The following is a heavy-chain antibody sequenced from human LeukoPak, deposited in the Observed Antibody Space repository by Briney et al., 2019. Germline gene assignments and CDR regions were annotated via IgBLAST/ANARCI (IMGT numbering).Heavy chain of an antibody. Sequence: GGSLRLSCAASGFTFNTYWMRWVRQAPGKGLEWVANINQDGSQKYYVDSVKGRFTISRDSAKNSLYLQMNSLRAEDTAVYYCARDKSYGDSEDYWGQGTLVTVSS. CDR2: INQDGSQK. CDR3: ARDKSYGDSEDY. V-gene: IGHV3-7*05. CDR1: GFTFNTYW. D-gene: IGHD4-17*01. J-gene: IGHJ4*02.